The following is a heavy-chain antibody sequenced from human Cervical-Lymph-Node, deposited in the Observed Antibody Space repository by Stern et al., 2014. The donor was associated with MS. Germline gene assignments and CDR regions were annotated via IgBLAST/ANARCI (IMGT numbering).Heavy chain of an antibody. J-gene: IGHJ4*02. CDR1: GYTFTNYG. V-gene: IGHV1-18*01. CDR3: ARSHRTKEVVGGSNDFDF. Sequence: QVQLVQSGGEVKKPGASVKISCKTSGYTFTNYGFTWVRQAPGRGLEWVGWISALDGDKNYAQNLLGRLTLTTDTAASTAYMELGSLASDDTAVYYCARSHRTKEVVGGSNDFDFWGQGTLVTVSS. CDR2: ISALDGDK. D-gene: IGHD1-26*01.